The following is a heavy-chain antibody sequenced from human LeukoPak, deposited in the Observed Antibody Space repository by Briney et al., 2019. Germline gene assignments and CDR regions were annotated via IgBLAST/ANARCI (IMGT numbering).Heavy chain of an antibody. Sequence: GGSLRLSCAASGFTFSSYAMHWVRQAPGKGLEWVAVISYDGSNKYYADSVKGRFTISRDNSKNTLYLQMNSLKTEDTAVYYCTAPLPDFLDYGDEQFDYWGQGTLVTVSS. V-gene: IGHV3-30*04. J-gene: IGHJ4*02. CDR3: TAPLPDFLDYGDEQFDY. D-gene: IGHD4-17*01. CDR1: GFTFSSYA. CDR2: ISYDGSNK.